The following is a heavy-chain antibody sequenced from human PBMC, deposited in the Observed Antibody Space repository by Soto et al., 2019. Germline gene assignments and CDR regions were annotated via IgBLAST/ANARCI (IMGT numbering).Heavy chain of an antibody. Sequence: SETLSLTCTVSGGSISSYYWSWIRQPPGKRLEWIGYVHNSGSTNYNPSLKSRVTTAVDTSKNQFSLRLSSVTAADTAVYYCARRYGSCFDYWGQGTLVTVSS. CDR1: GGSISSYY. J-gene: IGHJ4*02. D-gene: IGHD5-18*01. CDR3: ARRYGSCFDY. CDR2: VHNSGST. V-gene: IGHV4-59*08.